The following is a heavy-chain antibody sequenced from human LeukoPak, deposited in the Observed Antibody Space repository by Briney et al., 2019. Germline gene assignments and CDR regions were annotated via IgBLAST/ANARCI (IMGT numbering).Heavy chain of an antibody. J-gene: IGHJ6*03. Sequence: PSETLSLTCLVSGGSMSSYFWSWIRQPAGKGLEWIGRIYTSGSTNYNPSLKSRVTMSVDTSKNQFSLKLSSVTAADTAVYYCTRGSIAYYYMDVWGKGTTVTISS. V-gene: IGHV4-4*07. CDR1: GGSMSSYF. D-gene: IGHD3-22*01. CDR2: IYTSGST. CDR3: TRGSIAYYYMDV.